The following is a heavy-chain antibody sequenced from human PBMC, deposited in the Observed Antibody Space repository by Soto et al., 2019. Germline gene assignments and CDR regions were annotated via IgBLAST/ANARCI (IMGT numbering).Heavy chain of an antibody. CDR3: ARHGAIYSNSWYDFDY. D-gene: IGHD5-18*01. CDR2: ISDSGST. J-gene: IGHJ4*02. Sequence: SETLSLTCTVSGGSMSSYFWSWIRQPPGRGLEWIGYISDSGSTNYKTSHKSRVTITVDTSKNQFSQKITSVTAADTAVYYCARHGAIYSNSWYDFDYWGQGTLVTVS. CDR1: GGSMSSYF. V-gene: IGHV4-59*08.